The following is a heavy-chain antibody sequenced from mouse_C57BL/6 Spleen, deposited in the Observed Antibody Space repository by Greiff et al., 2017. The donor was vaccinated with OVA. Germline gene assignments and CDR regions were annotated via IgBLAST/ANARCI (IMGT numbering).Heavy chain of an antibody. CDR1: GYTFTSYW. J-gene: IGHJ1*03. CDR2: IDPSDSYT. D-gene: IGHD1-1*01. V-gene: IGHV1-69*01. CDR3: ARWRYGSSPSYWYFDG. Sequence: QVQLQQPGAELVMPGASVKLSCKASGYTFTSYWMHWVKQRPGQGLEWIGEIDPSDSYTNYNQKFKGKSTLTVDKSSSTAYMQLSSLTSEDSAVYYCARWRYGSSPSYWYFDGWGTGTTVTVAS.